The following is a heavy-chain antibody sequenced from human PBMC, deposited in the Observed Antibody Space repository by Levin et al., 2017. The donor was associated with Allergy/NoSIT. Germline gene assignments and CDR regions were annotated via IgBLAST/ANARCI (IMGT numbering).Heavy chain of an antibody. CDR2: IKPDGREK. Sequence: GESLKISCAASGFTFSSYWMSWVRQAPGKGLEWVANIKPDGREKYYVDSVKGRFTISKDNAKNSVFLQMSSLRVEDTAVYYCARNWRSAFDIWGQGTMVTVSS. CDR1: GFTFSSYW. D-gene: IGHD2-8*02. J-gene: IGHJ3*02. V-gene: IGHV3-7*04. CDR3: ARNWRSAFDI.